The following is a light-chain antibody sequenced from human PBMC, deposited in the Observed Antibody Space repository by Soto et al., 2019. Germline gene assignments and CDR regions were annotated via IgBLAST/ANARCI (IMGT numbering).Light chain of an antibody. CDR3: QQYNGLRT. Sequence: ASVGDRVTITCRTSQSISGWLAWYQQKPGKAPKLLIYAVSILKSGVPSRFSGSGFGTQFTLTINSLHPDDFATYYCQQYNGLRTFGQGTKVDIK. V-gene: IGKV1-5*01. CDR2: AVS. CDR1: QSISGW. J-gene: IGKJ1*01.